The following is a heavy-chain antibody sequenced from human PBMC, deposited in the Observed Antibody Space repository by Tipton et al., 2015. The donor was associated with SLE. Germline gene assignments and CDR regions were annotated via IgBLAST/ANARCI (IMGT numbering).Heavy chain of an antibody. D-gene: IGHD4-23*01. CDR2: IYYSGST. J-gene: IGHJ3*02. Sequence: TLSLTCTVSGGSISSSSYYWGWIRQPPGKGLEWIGSIYYSGSTYYNPSLKSRVTISVDTSKNQFSLKLSSVTAADTAVYYCARYDRLGTVVTHDAFDIWGQGTMVTVSS. CDR1: GGSISSSSYY. V-gene: IGHV4-39*01. CDR3: ARYDRLGTVVTHDAFDI.